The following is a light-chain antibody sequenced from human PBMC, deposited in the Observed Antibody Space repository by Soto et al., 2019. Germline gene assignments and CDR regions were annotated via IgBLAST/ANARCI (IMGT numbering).Light chain of an antibody. V-gene: IGLV2-8*01. CDR1: SSDVGGYNY. CDR2: EVS. Sequence: QSALTQPPSASGSPGQSVTISCTGTSSDVGGYNYVSWYQQHPGKAPKLMIYEVSKRPSGVPDRFSGSKSGNTASLTVSGLQAEDEADYYGSSYAGSNNGYVFGTGTKVTVL. CDR3: SSYAGSNNGYV. J-gene: IGLJ1*01.